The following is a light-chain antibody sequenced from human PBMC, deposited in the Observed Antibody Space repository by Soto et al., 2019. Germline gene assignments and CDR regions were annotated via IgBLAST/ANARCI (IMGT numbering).Light chain of an antibody. J-gene: IGKJ2*01. CDR2: KAS. CDR3: QQYDRFPDT. V-gene: IGKV1-5*03. CDR1: QSISNR. Sequence: DIQMTQSPSTLSASVGDTVTITCRASQSISNRLAWYQQKPGQAPKLLIHKASTLESGVPSRFSGSGSGTEFTLTISSLQPDDFATFYCQQYDRFPDTFGQGTKLEIK.